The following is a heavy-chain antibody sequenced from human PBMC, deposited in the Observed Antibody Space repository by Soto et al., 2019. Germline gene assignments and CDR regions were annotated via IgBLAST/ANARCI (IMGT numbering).Heavy chain of an antibody. CDR1: GFTFSSYA. V-gene: IGHV3-23*01. D-gene: IGHD5-18*01. CDR3: AKGIPDTGGYYYYSMDV. CDR2: ISGSGGIT. J-gene: IGHJ6*02. Sequence: HPGGSLRLSCAASGFTFSSYAMGWVRQAPGKGLDWVSVISGSGGITCSADSVKGRFTISRDNSKNILYLQMNSLRAEDTAVYYCAKGIPDTGGYYYYSMDVWGQGTAVTVSS.